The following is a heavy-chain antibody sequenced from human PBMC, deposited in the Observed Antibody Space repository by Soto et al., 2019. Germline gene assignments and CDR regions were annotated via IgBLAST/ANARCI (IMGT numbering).Heavy chain of an antibody. D-gene: IGHD3-16*02. CDR3: ARVYYDYIWGSYPLVY. CDR1: GFPFSSHW. V-gene: IGHV3-7*01. J-gene: IGHJ4*02. CDR2: IKQDGSEK. Sequence: GGSLSLSCAASGFPFSSHWMSWVRQAPGKGLEWLASIKQDGSEKHYVDSVKGRFTISRDNAKNSLYLQMNSLRVEDTAVYYCARVYYDYIWGSYPLVYWGQGTLVTVSS.